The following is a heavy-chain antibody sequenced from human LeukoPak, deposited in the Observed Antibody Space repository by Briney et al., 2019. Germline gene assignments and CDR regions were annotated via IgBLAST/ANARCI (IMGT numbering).Heavy chain of an antibody. D-gene: IGHD5-12*01. CDR3: ARVMKKWLRFGGSSWWFDY. Sequence: NPSETLSLTCTVSGGSISSSSYYWGWIRQPPGKGLEWIGSIYYSGSTYYNPSLKSRVTISVDTSKNQFSLKLSSVTAADTAVYYCARVMKKWLRFGGSSWWFDYWGQGTLVTVSS. J-gene: IGHJ4*02. CDR2: IYYSGST. V-gene: IGHV4-39*07. CDR1: GGSISSSSYY.